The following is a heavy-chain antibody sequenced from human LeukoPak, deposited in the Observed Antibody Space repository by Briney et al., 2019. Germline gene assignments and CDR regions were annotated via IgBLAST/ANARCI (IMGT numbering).Heavy chain of an antibody. Sequence: SETLSLTCAVYGGSFSGYYWSWIRRPPGKGLEWIGEINHSGSTNYNPSLKSRVTISVDTSKNQFSLKLSSVTAADTAVYYCARGSVLRYFDWSPRDWFDPWGQGTLVTVSS. J-gene: IGHJ5*02. CDR3: ARGSVLRYFDWSPRDWFDP. D-gene: IGHD3-9*01. V-gene: IGHV4-34*01. CDR1: GGSFSGYY. CDR2: INHSGST.